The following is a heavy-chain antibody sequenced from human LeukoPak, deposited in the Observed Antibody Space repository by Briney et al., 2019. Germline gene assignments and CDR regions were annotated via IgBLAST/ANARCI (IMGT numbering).Heavy chain of an antibody. D-gene: IGHD2-2*01. V-gene: IGHV4-34*01. CDR2: INHSGST. J-gene: IGHJ6*03. CDR3: ARGASCSSTSCYSNYYYIDV. CDR1: GGSFSGYY. Sequence: AETLSLTCAVYGGSFSGYYCSWIRQLPGRGLECIGEINHSGSTNYNPSLKSRVTISVDTSKNQFSLRLSSVTAADTAVYYCARGASCSSTSCYSNYYYIDVWGKGTTVTVSS.